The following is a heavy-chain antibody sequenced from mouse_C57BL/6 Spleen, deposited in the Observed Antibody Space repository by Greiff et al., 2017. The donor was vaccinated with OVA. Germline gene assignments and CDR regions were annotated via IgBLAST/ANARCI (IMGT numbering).Heavy chain of an antibody. Sequence: EVKLQESGPELVKPGASVKMSCKASGYTFTDYNMHWVKQSHGKSLEWIGYINPNNGGTSYNQKFKGKATLTVNKSSSTAYMELRSLTSEDSAVYYCARGYPLGDYWGQGTTLTVSS. J-gene: IGHJ2*01. D-gene: IGHD2-2*01. CDR3: ARGYPLGDY. CDR2: INPNNGGT. CDR1: GYTFTDYN. V-gene: IGHV1-22*01.